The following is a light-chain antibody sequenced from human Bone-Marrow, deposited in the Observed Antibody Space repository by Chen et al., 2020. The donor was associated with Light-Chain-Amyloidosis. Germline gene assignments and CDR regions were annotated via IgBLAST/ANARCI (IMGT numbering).Light chain of an antibody. V-gene: IGLV1-47*01. J-gene: IGLJ1*01. Sequence: QSVLTQPPSASGTPGQRVTISCSEASSNIGINYVYLYQHFPGAAPNCLIHRNNQQHSGDPDGFCAAKSCTSVVPAISGLRTEEEADDYYATWDGSRSGHVMGSGTKV. CDR3: ATWDGSRSGHV. CDR2: RNN. CDR1: SSNIGINY.